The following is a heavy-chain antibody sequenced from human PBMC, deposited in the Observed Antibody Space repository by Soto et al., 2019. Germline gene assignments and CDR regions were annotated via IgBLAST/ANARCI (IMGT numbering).Heavy chain of an antibody. CDR2: IYYSGGT. J-gene: IGHJ3*02. CDR3: ARTAALGYYYDSSGYYDAFDI. CDR1: GVSISSGDYY. Sequence: PSETLSLTCTVSGVSISSGDYYWSWIRQPPGKGLEWIGYIYYSGGTYYNPSLKSRVTISVDTSKNQFSLKLSSVTAADTAVYYCARTAALGYYYDSSGYYDAFDIWGQGTMVT. V-gene: IGHV4-30-4*01. D-gene: IGHD3-22*01.